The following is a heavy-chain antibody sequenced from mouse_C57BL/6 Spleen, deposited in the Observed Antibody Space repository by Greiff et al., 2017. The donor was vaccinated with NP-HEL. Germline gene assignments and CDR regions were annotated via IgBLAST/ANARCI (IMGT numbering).Heavy chain of an antibody. CDR1: GYTFTSYG. D-gene: IGHD1-1*01. CDR2: IYPRSGNT. Sequence: VKLQESGAELARPGASVKLSCKASGYTFTSYGISWVKQRTGQGLEWIGEIYPRSGNTYYNEKFKGKATLTADKSSSTAYMELRSLTSEDSAVYFCARWNITTVVHDVWGTGTTVTVSS. J-gene: IGHJ1*03. V-gene: IGHV1-81*01. CDR3: ARWNITTVVHDV.